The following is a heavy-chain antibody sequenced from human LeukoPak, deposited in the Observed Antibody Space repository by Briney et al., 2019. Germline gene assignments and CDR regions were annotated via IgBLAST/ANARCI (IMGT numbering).Heavy chain of an antibody. CDR2: ISGSGGST. V-gene: IGHV3-23*01. CDR3: AKDFHSSSWYDGGGFDY. CDR1: GFTFSSYA. D-gene: IGHD6-13*01. Sequence: GGSLRLSCAASGFTFSSYAMSWVRQAPGKGLEWVSAISGSGGSTYYADSVKGRFTISRDNSKNTLYLQMNSLRAEDTAVYYCAKDFHSSSWYDGGGFDYWGQGTLVTVSS. J-gene: IGHJ4*02.